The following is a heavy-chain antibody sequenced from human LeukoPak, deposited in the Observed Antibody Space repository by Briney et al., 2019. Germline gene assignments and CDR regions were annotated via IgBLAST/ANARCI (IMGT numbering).Heavy chain of an antibody. CDR3: ARTAYSSGWYGGFDY. J-gene: IGHJ4*02. V-gene: IGHV3-48*02. Sequence: GGALRLSCAASGFTFSSYSMNWVRPAPGEGLGWGLYISSSSSTIYYADSVKGRFTISRDNAKNSLYLQMNSLRDEDTAVYYCARTAYSSGWYGGFDYWGQGTLVTVSS. CDR1: GFTFSSYS. D-gene: IGHD6-19*01. CDR2: ISSSSSTI.